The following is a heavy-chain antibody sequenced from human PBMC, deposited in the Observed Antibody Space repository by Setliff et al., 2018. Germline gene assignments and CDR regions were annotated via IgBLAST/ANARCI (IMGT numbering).Heavy chain of an antibody. D-gene: IGHD3-22*01. Sequence: SETLSLTCTVSDVSISGYYWSWIRQPPGKGLEWIGYIHSSGRSNYNSSLKSRVTTSIDTSKNQFSLKLSSVTAADTAVYYCARDLDYQYYYDSSGRDAFDIWGQGTMVTVSS. CDR3: ARDLDYQYYYDSSGRDAFDI. CDR1: DVSISGYY. V-gene: IGHV4-4*08. J-gene: IGHJ3*02. CDR2: IHSSGRS.